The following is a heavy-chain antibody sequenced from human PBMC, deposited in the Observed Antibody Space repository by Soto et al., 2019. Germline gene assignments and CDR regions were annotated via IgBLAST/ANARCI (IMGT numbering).Heavy chain of an antibody. CDR3: VKNRGSWYGPSDY. J-gene: IGHJ4*02. CDR1: GFTFSSYA. CDR2: VTSNGGST. V-gene: IGHV3-64D*06. D-gene: IGHD6-13*01. Sequence: GSLRLSCSASGFTFSSYAMHWVRQAPGKGLEYVSAVTSNGGSTYYADSVKGRFTISRDNSKNTLYLQMSSLRAEDTAVYYCVKNRGSWYGPSDYWGQGTLVTVSS.